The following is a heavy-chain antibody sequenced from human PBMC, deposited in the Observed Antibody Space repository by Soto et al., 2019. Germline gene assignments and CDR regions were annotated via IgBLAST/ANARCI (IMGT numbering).Heavy chain of an antibody. CDR1: GFTFGDYA. Sequence: PGGSLRLSCTASGFTFGDYAMSWFRQAPGKGLEWVGFIRSKAYGGTTEYAASVKGRFTISRDDSKSIAHLQMNSLKTEDTAVYYCTRDWFTIFGVVTPPFDYWGQGTLVTVSS. J-gene: IGHJ4*02. CDR2: IRSKAYGGTT. V-gene: IGHV3-49*03. CDR3: TRDWFTIFGVVTPPFDY. D-gene: IGHD3-3*01.